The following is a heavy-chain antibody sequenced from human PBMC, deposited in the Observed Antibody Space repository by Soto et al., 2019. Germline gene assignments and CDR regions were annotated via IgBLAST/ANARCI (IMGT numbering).Heavy chain of an antibody. D-gene: IGHD6-13*01. CDR3: ARVPQQLVFGGWFDP. CDR2: IYYSGST. CDR1: GGSISSYY. J-gene: IGHJ5*02. Sequence: PSETLSLTCTVSGGSISSYYWSWIRQPPGKGLEWIGYIYYSGSTNYNPSLKSRVTISVDTSKNQFSLKLSSVTAADTAVYFCARVPQQLVFGGWFDPWGQGTLVTVSS. V-gene: IGHV4-59*01.